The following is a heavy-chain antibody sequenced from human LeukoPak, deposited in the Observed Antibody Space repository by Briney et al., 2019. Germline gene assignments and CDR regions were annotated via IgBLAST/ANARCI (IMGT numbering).Heavy chain of an antibody. J-gene: IGHJ4*02. CDR3: AHHLDTYGSPRLLDY. D-gene: IGHD5-18*01. Sequence: SGPTLVKPTETLTLTCTFSGFSLSTNGVGVGWIRQSPGKALEWLALIYWDDDKRYIPSLKSRLTITKDTSKNQVVLTLTNMDPVDTGTYHCAHHLDTYGSPRLLDYWGPGTLVIVSS. V-gene: IGHV2-5*02. CDR2: IYWDDDK. CDR1: GFSLSTNGVG.